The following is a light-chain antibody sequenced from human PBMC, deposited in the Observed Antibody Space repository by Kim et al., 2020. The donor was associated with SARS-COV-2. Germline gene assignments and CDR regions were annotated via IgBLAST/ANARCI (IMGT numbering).Light chain of an antibody. CDR3: LLFYNGARV. CDR2: DTI. Sequence: QAVVTQEPSLTVSPGGTITLTCGSSTGTVTSGHFPYWFQQKPGQAPRIVIYDTINKHPLTPARFSGSLLGGKAALTLSGAQPEDEADYYCLLFYNGARVFGGGTQLTVL. CDR1: TGTVTSGHF. J-gene: IGLJ2*01. V-gene: IGLV7-46*01.